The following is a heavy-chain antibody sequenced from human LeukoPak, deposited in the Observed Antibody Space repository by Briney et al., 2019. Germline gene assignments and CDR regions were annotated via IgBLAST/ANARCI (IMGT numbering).Heavy chain of an antibody. CDR2: IYASGST. CDR3: ARHDSNYVGYSDN. V-gene: IGHV4-4*09. Sequence: SETLSLTCTVSGGFINNYYWSWIRQPPGKGLEWLGYIYASGSTKFNPALQTRVTISVDTSKNQFSLKLSSVTAADTAVYYCARHDSNYVGYSDNWGQGTLVTVAS. J-gene: IGHJ4*02. D-gene: IGHD1-7*01. CDR1: GGFINNYY.